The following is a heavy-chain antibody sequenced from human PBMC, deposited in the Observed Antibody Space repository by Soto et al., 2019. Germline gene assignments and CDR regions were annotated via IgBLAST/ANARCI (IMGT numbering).Heavy chain of an antibody. J-gene: IGHJ6*03. CDR2: INDSGNI. CDR1: GGSFSGYQ. D-gene: IGHD3-10*01. Sequence: QVQLQQWGAGLLKPSETLSLTCAVYGGSFSGYQWSWIRQTPGKGLEWIGEINDSGNINFNPSLKSRVTILLDTPKKQISLKLSSVTAAASAVYYCARGLILWFGDLSRRGGYYYCMDVWGKGTTVTVSS. CDR3: ARGLILWFGDLSRRGGYYYCMDV. V-gene: IGHV4-34*01.